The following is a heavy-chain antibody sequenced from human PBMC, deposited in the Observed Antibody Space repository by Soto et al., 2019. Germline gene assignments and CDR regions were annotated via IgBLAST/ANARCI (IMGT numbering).Heavy chain of an antibody. CDR3: AKYDSSGYYYNF. CDR1: GGSISSGGYY. V-gene: IGHV4-31*11. J-gene: IGHJ4*02. CDR2: IYYSGST. Sequence: SETLSLTCAVYGGSISSGGYYWSWIRQHPGKGLEWIGYIYYSGSTYYNPSLKSRVTISVDTSKNQFSLKLSSVTAADTAVYYCAKYDSSGYYYNFWGQGTLVTVSS. D-gene: IGHD3-22*01.